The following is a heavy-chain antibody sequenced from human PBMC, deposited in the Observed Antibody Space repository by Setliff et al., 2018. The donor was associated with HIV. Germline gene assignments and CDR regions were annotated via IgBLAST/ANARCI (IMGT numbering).Heavy chain of an antibody. Sequence: PSETLSLTCTVSGGSISSGSYYWNWIRQPAGKGLEWIGRIYTSGSTNYNPSLKSRVTISVDTSKNQFSLKLSSVTAADTAVYYCAREDYYYYGMDVWGPETLLVTVSS. J-gene: IGHJ6*02. CDR3: AREDYYYYGMDV. CDR1: GGSISSGSYY. CDR2: IYTSGST. V-gene: IGHV4-61*02.